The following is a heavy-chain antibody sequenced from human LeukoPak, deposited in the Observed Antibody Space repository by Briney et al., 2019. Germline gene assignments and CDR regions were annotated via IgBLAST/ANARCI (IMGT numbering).Heavy chain of an antibody. D-gene: IGHD3-3*01. CDR3: ARGYDFWSGYPFDY. CDR2: IYHSGST. V-gene: IGHV4-30-2*01. Sequence: SETLSLTCAVSGGSISSGGYSWSWIRQPPGKGLEWIGNIYHSGSTYYNPSLKSRVTISVDRSKNQFSLKLSSVTAADTAVYYCARGYDFWSGYPFDYWGQGTLVTVSS. CDR1: GGSISSGGYS. J-gene: IGHJ4*02.